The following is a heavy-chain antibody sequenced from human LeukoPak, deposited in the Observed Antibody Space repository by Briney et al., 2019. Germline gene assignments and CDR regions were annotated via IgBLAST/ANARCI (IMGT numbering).Heavy chain of an antibody. CDR2: IYHSGST. Sequence: PSETLSLTCAVSGYSISSGYYLGWIRQPPGKGLEWIGSIYHSGSTYYNPSLKSRVTISVDTSKNQFSLKLSSVTAADTAVYYCARYYYDSSGYSTADTDYWGQGTLVTVSS. CDR1: GYSISSGYY. CDR3: ARYYYDSSGYSTADTDY. J-gene: IGHJ4*02. V-gene: IGHV4-38-2*01. D-gene: IGHD3-22*01.